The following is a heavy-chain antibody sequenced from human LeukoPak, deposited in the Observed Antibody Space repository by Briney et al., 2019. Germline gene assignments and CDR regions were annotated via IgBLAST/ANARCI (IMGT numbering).Heavy chain of an antibody. CDR1: GGSFSGYY. CDR2: INHSGST. Sequence: SQTLSLTCAVYGGSFSGYYWSWIRQPPGKGLEWIGEINHSGSTNYNPSLKSRVTISVDTSKNQFSLKLSSVTAADTAVYYCARSASTIFGVVTYFDYWGQGTLVTVSS. CDR3: ARSASTIFGVVTYFDY. J-gene: IGHJ4*02. V-gene: IGHV4-34*01. D-gene: IGHD3-3*01.